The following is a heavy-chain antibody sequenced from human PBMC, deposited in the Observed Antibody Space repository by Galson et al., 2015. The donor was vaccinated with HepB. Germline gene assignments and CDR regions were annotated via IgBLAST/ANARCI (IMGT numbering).Heavy chain of an antibody. Sequence: SVKVSCKASGYTFTGYYMHWVRQAPGQGLEWMGWINPNSGGTNYAQKFQGWVTMTRDTSISTAYMELSRLRSDDTAVYYCARGFGAVAGTATDYWGQGTLVTVSS. CDR3: ARGFGAVAGTATDY. J-gene: IGHJ4*02. V-gene: IGHV1-2*04. CDR2: INPNSGGT. D-gene: IGHD6-19*01. CDR1: GYTFTGYY.